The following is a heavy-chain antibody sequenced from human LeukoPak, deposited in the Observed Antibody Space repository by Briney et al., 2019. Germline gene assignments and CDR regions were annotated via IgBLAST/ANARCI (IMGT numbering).Heavy chain of an antibody. J-gene: IGHJ5*02. CDR2: IYTSGST. D-gene: IGHD4-11*01. V-gene: IGHV4-61*02. CDR1: GGSISSGSYY. Sequence: PSQTLSLTCTVSGGSISSGSYYWSWIRQPAGKGLEWIGRIYTSGSTNYNPSLKSRVTISVDTSKNQFSLKLSSVTAADTAVYYCARARTTVRFDPWGQGTLVTVSS. CDR3: ARARTTVRFDP.